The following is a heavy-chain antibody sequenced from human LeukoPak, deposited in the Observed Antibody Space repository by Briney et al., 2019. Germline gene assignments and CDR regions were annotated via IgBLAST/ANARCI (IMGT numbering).Heavy chain of an antibody. V-gene: IGHV3-74*01. CDR3: ARDSRQWLVHYYYYGMDV. CDR1: GFTFSSYW. D-gene: IGHD6-19*01. J-gene: IGHJ6*04. CDR2: INSDGSST. Sequence: PGGSLRLSCAASGFTFSSYWMHWVRQAPGKGLVWVSRINSDGSSTSYADSVKGRFTISRDNAKNTLYLQMNGLRAEDTAVYYCARDSRQWLVHYYYYGMDVWGKGTTVTVSS.